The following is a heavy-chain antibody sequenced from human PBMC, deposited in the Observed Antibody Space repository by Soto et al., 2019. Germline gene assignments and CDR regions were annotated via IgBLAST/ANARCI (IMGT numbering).Heavy chain of an antibody. J-gene: IGHJ6*02. D-gene: IGHD1-26*01. Sequence: GGSLRLSCAASGFTFSSYGMHWVRQAPGKGLEWVAVISYDGSNKYYADSVKGRFTISRDNSKNTLYLQMNSLRAEDTAVYYCAKDREWDGSERGYYYYGMDVWGQGTTVTVSS. CDR3: AKDREWDGSERGYYYYGMDV. CDR2: ISYDGSNK. V-gene: IGHV3-30*18. CDR1: GFTFSSYG.